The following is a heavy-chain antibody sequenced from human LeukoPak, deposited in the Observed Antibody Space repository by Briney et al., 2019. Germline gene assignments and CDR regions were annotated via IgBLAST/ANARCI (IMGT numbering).Heavy chain of an antibody. CDR2: IYYSGST. V-gene: IGHV4-30-4*08. D-gene: IGHD4-17*01. J-gene: IGHJ4*02. CDR3: ARGARGDLDFGY. Sequence: SQTLSLTCTVSGGSISSGDYYWSWIRQPPGKGLEWIGYIYYSGSTYYNPSLKSRVTISVDTSKNQFSLKLSSVTAADTAVYYCARGARGDLDFGYWGQGTLVTVSS. CDR1: GGSISSGDYY.